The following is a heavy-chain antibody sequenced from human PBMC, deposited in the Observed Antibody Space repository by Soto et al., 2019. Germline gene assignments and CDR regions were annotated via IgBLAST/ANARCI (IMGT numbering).Heavy chain of an antibody. V-gene: IGHV1-18*04. CDR1: GYTFTSYG. CDR2: ISALNGDT. CDR3: AREAGWQRMVPYD. D-gene: IGHD6-25*01. Sequence: QVQLVQSGTEVKKPGASVNVSCKAFGYTFTSYGFSWVRQVPGQGLEWRGRISALNGDTQYAQTMKGRLTVTKDTSTTTVHMELRSLTPDDTAVYYCAREAGWQRMVPYDWGQGTLVTVS. J-gene: IGHJ4*02.